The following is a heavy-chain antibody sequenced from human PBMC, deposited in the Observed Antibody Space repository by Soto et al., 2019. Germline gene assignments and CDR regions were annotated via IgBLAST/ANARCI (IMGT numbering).Heavy chain of an antibody. Sequence: QVQLQQWGAGLLKPSETLSLTCAVYGGSFSGYYWSWIRQPPGKGLEWIGEINHSGSTNYNPFLKGRVTISVDTSKNKFSLKLSSVTAADTAVYYCARDALRDDYWGQGTLVTVSS. D-gene: IGHD2-2*01. J-gene: IGHJ4*02. CDR2: INHSGST. V-gene: IGHV4-34*01. CDR1: GGSFSGYY. CDR3: ARDALRDDY.